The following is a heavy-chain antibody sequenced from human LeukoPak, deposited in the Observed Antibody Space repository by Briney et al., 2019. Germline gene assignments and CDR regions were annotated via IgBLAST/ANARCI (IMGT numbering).Heavy chain of an antibody. V-gene: IGHV4-4*07. CDR3: ESGTQQQWSSF. CDR1: GGSISSYY. J-gene: IGHJ4*02. D-gene: IGHD3-10*01. CDR2: IYTSGST. Sequence: SETLSLTCTVSGGSISSYYWSWIRQPAGKGLEWIGHIYTSGSTNYNPSLKSRVTMSIDTSKNQFSLKLTSMTAADTAVYYCESGTQQQWSSFWGQGTLVTVSS.